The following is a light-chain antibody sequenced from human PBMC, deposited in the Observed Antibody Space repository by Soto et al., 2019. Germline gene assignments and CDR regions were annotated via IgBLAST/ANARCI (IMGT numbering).Light chain of an antibody. CDR3: QQYGRSWT. Sequence: EIVLTQSPGTLSLSPWERATLSCRASQSVSSSYLAWYQQKPGQAPRLLIYGASTRASGVPAKFSGSGSGTEFNLTISSLQSEDFAVYYCQQYGRSWTFGHGTKVDIK. CDR1: QSVSSSY. V-gene: IGKV3-20*01. CDR2: GAS. J-gene: IGKJ1*01.